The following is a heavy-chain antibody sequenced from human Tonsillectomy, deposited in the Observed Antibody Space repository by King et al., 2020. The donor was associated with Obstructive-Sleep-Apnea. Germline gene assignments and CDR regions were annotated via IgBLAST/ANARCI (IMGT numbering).Heavy chain of an antibody. D-gene: IGHD2-2*01. Sequence: GQEGEAGGGLVQPGGALRLSCAASGFTFSSYAMSWVRQAPGKGLEWVSAISGSGCSTYYADSVKGRFTISRDNSKNTLYLQMNSLRAEDTAVYYCANDRGIVVVPAANWFHPWGQGTLVTVSS. V-gene: IGHV3-23*04. CDR1: GFTFSSYA. J-gene: IGHJ5*02. CDR3: ANDRGIVVVPAANWFHP. CDR2: ISGSGCST.